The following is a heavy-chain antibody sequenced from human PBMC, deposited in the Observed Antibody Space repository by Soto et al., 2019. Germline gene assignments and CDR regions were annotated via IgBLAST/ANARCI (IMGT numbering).Heavy chain of an antibody. CDR1: GDTFNFYT. Sequence: QVQLVQSGAEVKTPGSSVKVSCTASGDTFNFYTLSWVRQAPGQGLEWMGRIIPMLGMSNYAQKVQGRVTMIADKSTSTAYMGLSSLRSEDTALYYCATNYCSGSAHFDNWGQGTLVTVSS. J-gene: IGHJ4*02. V-gene: IGHV1-69*02. CDR3: ATNYCSGSAHFDN. CDR2: IIPMLGMS. D-gene: IGHD3-10*01.